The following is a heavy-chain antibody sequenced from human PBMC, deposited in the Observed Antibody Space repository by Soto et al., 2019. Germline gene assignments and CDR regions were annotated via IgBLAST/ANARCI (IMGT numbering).Heavy chain of an antibody. CDR3: ARDLEFRDGNISHLDY. D-gene: IGHD3-10*01. J-gene: IGHJ4*02. CDR1: GGTFSSHV. V-gene: IGHV1-69*01. Sequence: QVQPVQSGAEVKKPGSSVKVSCKASGGTFSSHVFNWVRQAPGQGLEWMGGIMPIIGTANYAQKFQGRVTITADESTSTAYMELSSLRSEDTAVYYCARDLEFRDGNISHLDYWGQGTLVTVSS. CDR2: IMPIIGTA.